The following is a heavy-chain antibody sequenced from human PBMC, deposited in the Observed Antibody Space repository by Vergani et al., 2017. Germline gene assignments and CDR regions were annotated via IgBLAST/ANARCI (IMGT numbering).Heavy chain of an antibody. J-gene: IGHJ6*02. CDR3: ARSPDLYGSGSYRLYGMDV. CDR1: GFTFSSYS. V-gene: IGHV3-21*01. D-gene: IGHD3-10*01. Sequence: EVQLVESGGGLVKRGGSLRLSCAASGFTFSSYSMNWVRQAPGQGLEWVSSISSSSSYIHYSDSLKGRFTISRDNAKSSLYLQMNSLRAEDTAVYYCARSPDLYGSGSYRLYGMDVWGQGTMVTVSS. CDR2: ISSSSSYI.